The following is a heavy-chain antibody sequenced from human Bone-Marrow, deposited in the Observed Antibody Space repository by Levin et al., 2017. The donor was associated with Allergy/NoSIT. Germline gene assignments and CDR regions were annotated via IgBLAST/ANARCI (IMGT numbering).Heavy chain of an antibody. CDR2: IGTAGDT. J-gene: IGHJ4*02. CDR1: GFTLRNHD. Sequence: GGSLRLSCAASGFTLRNHDMHWVRQPAGKGLEWVSVIGTAGDTYFAASVQGRFTISRENVNNSVYLQMDSLKDGDTAVYYCARGGSYDSSAYSFDYWGQGGLVTVSS. V-gene: IGHV3-13*04. CDR3: ARGGSYDSSAYSFDY. D-gene: IGHD3-22*01.